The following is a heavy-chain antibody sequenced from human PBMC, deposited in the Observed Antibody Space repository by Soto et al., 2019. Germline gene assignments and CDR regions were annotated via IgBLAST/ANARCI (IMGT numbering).Heavy chain of an antibody. CDR3: ASTEDFFDY. J-gene: IGHJ4*02. Sequence: PSETLSLTCTVSGGSFKSGSYSWSWIRQPPGKGLEWIGYVYHTGSTDYNPSLKSRVNISVDTSKNQFSLKLSSVTAADTAVYDCASTEDFFDYWGQGTLVTVSS. CDR1: GGSFKSGSYS. CDR2: VYHTGST. V-gene: IGHV4-61*01.